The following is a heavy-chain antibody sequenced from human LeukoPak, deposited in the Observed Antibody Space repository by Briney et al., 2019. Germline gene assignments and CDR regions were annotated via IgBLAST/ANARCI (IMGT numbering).Heavy chain of an antibody. CDR1: GFTFSSYG. D-gene: IGHD6-13*01. V-gene: IGHV3-33*01. CDR2: IWYDGSNK. J-gene: IGHJ6*04. CDR3: ATAPYSSSWYDYYYGMDV. Sequence: GRSLRLSCAASGFTFSSYGMHWVRQAPGKGLEWVAVIWYDGSNKYYADSVKGRFTISRDNSKNTLYLQMNSLRAEDTAVYYCATAPYSSSWYDYYYGMDVWSKGTTVTVSS.